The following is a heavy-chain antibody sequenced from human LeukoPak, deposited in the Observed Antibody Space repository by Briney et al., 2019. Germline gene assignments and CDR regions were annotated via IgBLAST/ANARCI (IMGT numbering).Heavy chain of an antibody. V-gene: IGHV3-7*01. CDR1: GFTFSSYW. CDR3: ASGKAGSWYQLMRY. CDR2: IKQDGSEK. J-gene: IGHJ4*02. D-gene: IGHD6-13*01. Sequence: PGGSLRLSCAASGFTFSSYWMSWVRQAPGKGLEWVANIKQDGSEKYYVDSVKGRFTISRDNAKNSLYLQMNSLRAEDTAVYHCASGKAGSWYQLMRYWGQGTLVTVSS.